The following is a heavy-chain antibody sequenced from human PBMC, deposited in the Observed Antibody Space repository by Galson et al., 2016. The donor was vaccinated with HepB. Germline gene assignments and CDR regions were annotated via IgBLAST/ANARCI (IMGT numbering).Heavy chain of an antibody. J-gene: IGHJ6*02. Sequence: SLRLSCAASGFTFSSYAMNWVRQAPGKGLEWVTIISNDGNNRYYTDSVKGRFTISRDNSKNTLYLQMTSLRGVDTAVYYCARASDYPDGGGYYRAFYYYGMDVWGQGTTVTVSS. CDR2: ISNDGNNR. CDR3: ARASDYPDGGGYYRAFYYYGMDV. V-gene: IGHV3-30*04. D-gene: IGHD3-22*01. CDR1: GFTFSSYA.